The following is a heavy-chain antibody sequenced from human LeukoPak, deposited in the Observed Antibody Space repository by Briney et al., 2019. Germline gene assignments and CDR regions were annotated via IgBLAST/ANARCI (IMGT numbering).Heavy chain of an antibody. J-gene: IGHJ3*02. CDR1: SDSIGSSDYY. D-gene: IGHD1-1*01. CDR3: ARRGTTAAHARVDAFDI. V-gene: IGHV4-39*01. Sequence: SETLSLTCTVSSDSIGSSDYYWVWIRQPPGKGLEWIGSIHFSGSTYYNPSLKSRVTISVDTSKNQFSLKVNSVTAADTAVYYCARRGTTAAHARVDAFDIWGQGTMVAVSS. CDR2: IHFSGST.